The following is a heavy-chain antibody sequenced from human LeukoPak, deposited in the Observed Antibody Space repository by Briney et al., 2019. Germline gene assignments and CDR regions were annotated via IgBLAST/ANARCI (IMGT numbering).Heavy chain of an antibody. V-gene: IGHV1-18*01. D-gene: IGHD4-23*01. J-gene: IGHJ4*02. CDR3: ARDLPVVPTHFDY. Sequence: GASVKLSCKASGYSFRSYGITWVRQAPGQGLEWMGWISVYNVKTHYAQNLQGRVSMTTDTSTSTAYMELRSLRSDDTAVYYCARDLPVVPTHFDYWGQGTLVTVSS. CDR2: ISVYNVKT. CDR1: GYSFRSYG.